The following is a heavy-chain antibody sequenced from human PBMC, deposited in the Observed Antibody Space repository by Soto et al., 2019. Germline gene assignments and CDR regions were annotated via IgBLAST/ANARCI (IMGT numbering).Heavy chain of an antibody. CDR2: ISYSGST. CDR1: GVSISRGDYY. V-gene: IGHV4-30-4*01. J-gene: IGHJ5*02. CDR3: ARVGYYDSSGYYRNWFDP. Sequence: QVQLQESGPGLVKPSQTLSLTCTVSGVSISRGDYYWSWIRQPPGKCLEWIGYISYSGSTYYNPSLKSRVTISVDTSKNPFSLKLSSVTAADTAVYYCARVGYYDSSGYYRNWFDPWGQGTLGTVSS. D-gene: IGHD3-22*01.